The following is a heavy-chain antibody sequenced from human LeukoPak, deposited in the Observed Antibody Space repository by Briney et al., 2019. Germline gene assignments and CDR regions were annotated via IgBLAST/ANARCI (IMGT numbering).Heavy chain of an antibody. Sequence: SVKVSCKASGGGFTFSSHAISWVRQAPGQGLEWMRGHIPIYGSPNYAQKVQGRLTITSDESTRTVYMELSSLRPEDSAVHYCAGFFYDNSGDAFDIWGQGTMVTVSS. CDR2: HIPIYGSP. J-gene: IGHJ3*02. V-gene: IGHV1-69*13. D-gene: IGHD3-22*01. CDR1: GGGFTFSSHA. CDR3: AGFFYDNSGDAFDI.